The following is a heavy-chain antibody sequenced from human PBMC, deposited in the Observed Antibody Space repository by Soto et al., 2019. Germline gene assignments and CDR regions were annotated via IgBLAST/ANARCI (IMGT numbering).Heavy chain of an antibody. V-gene: IGHV3-11*06. CDR2: ISSLSNYT. J-gene: IGHJ4*02. CDR1: GFIFSDYY. Sequence: QVQLVESGGGLVKPGGSLRLSCAASGFIFSDYYMTWIRQAPGKGLEWISYISSLSNYTNYADSVKGRFTISRDNAKKSLYLQMDSLRAEDTAVYYCARDGYYDILTGYYTPDYWGQGTLVTVSS. D-gene: IGHD3-9*01. CDR3: ARDGYYDILTGYYTPDY.